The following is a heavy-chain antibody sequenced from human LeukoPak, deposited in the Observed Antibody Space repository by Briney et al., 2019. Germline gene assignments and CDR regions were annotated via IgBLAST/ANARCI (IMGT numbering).Heavy chain of an antibody. CDR1: GGTFSSYA. CDR3: ARDHEVGATAGNDAFDI. V-gene: IGHV1-69*04. Sequence: ASVKVSCKASGGTFSSYAISWVRQAPGQGLEWMGRIIPILGIANYAQKFQGRVTITADESTSTAYKELSSLRSEDTAVYYCARDHEVGATAGNDAFDIWGQGTMVTVSS. J-gene: IGHJ3*02. CDR2: IIPILGIA. D-gene: IGHD1-26*01.